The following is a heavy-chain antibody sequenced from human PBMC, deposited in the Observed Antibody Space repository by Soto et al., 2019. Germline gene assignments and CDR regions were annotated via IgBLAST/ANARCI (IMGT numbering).Heavy chain of an antibody. V-gene: IGHV1-18*01. CDR3: ARKLCSSTSCYYDWFDP. D-gene: IGHD2-2*01. CDR1: GYTSTSYG. J-gene: IGHJ5*02. Sequence: ASVKVSCKASGYTSTSYGISWVRQAPGQGLEWMGWISAYNGNTNYAQKLQGRVTMTTDTSTSTAYMELRSLRSDDTAVYYCARKLCSSTSCYYDWFDPCGQGTLVTVS. CDR2: ISAYNGNT.